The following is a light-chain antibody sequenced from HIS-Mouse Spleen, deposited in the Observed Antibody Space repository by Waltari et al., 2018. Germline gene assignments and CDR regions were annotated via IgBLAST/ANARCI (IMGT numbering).Light chain of an antibody. CDR2: DAS. V-gene: IGKV3-11*01. CDR3: QQRSNWPLFT. J-gene: IGKJ3*01. CDR1: QIVSSY. Sequence: EIVLTQSPATLSLSPGERATLSCRASQIVSSYLAWYQQKPGQAPRLLIYDASNRATGIPARFSGSGSGTDFTLTISSLEPEDFAVYYCQQRSNWPLFTFGPGTKVDIK.